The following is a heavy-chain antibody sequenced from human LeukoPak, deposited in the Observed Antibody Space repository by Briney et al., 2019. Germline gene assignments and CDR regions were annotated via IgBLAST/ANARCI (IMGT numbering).Heavy chain of an antibody. D-gene: IGHD3-22*01. CDR2: INPISGGT. CDR3: AIEPLPYSHASSGYYDYYYYMDA. J-gene: IGHJ6*03. V-gene: IGHV1-2*02. CDR1: GYTFTGYY. Sequence: ASVKLSCKASGYTFTGYYMHWVRQAPGQGLEWIGWINPISGGTNYAQKFQGRVTMTRDKSISSAYLELNRLRSEDTAVYYCAIEPLPYSHASSGYYDYYYYMDAWGKGTTVTVSS.